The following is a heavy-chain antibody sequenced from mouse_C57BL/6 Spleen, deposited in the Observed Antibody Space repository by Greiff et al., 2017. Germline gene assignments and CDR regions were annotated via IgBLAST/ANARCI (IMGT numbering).Heavy chain of an antibody. J-gene: IGHJ3*01. CDR3: AWGYDYQAGFAY. CDR2: INPNNGGT. CDR1: GYTFTDYN. D-gene: IGHD2-4*01. Sequence: EVQLQQSGPELVKPGASVKMSCKASGYTFTDYNMHWVKQSHGKSLEWIGYINPNNGGTSYTQKFKGKATLTVNQSSSTAYMERRSLTSEDSAVYYCAWGYDYQAGFAYWGQGTLVTVSA. V-gene: IGHV1-22*01.